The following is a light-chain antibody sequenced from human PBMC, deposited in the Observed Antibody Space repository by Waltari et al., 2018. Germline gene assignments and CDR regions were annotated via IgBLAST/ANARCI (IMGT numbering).Light chain of an antibody. CDR3: QQYISYSLT. J-gene: IGKJ1*01. CDR2: RSS. Sequence: DTQMTQSPSTVSASVGDRVTIPCRASQTTNRWLAWYLQKPGKAPKLLIYRSSILESGVPSRFSGSGSGTEFTLTISSLQPDDFATYYCQQYISYSLTFGQGTKVEIK. CDR1: QTTNRW. V-gene: IGKV1-5*03.